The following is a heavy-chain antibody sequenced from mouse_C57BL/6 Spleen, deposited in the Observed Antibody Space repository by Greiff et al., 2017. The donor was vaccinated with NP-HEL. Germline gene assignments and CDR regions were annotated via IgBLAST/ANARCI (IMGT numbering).Heavy chain of an antibody. D-gene: IGHD1-1*01. V-gene: IGHV1-85*01. CDR1: GYTFTNYD. Sequence: QVQLQQSGPELVKPGVSVKLSCKASGYTFTNYDINWVKQRPGQGLEWIGWIYPRDGNTKYNEKFKGKATLTVDTSSSTAYMELHSLTSEDSAVYFCARPGSSPCTYWGQGTLVTVSA. CDR3: ARPGSSPCTY. J-gene: IGHJ3*01. CDR2: IYPRDGNT.